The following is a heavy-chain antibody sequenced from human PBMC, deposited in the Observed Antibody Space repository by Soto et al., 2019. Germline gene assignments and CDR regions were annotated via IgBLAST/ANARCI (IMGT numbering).Heavy chain of an antibody. D-gene: IGHD6-19*01. CDR3: ARHSIAVAGGEFDY. Sequence: GESLKISCNGSGYRFTSYWIGWVRQMPGKGLEWMGIIYPGDSDTRYSPAFQGQVTISADKSISNAYLQWSSLKASDTAMYYCARHSIAVAGGEFDYWGQGTLVTVSS. V-gene: IGHV5-51*01. CDR1: GYRFTSYW. CDR2: IYPGDSDT. J-gene: IGHJ4*02.